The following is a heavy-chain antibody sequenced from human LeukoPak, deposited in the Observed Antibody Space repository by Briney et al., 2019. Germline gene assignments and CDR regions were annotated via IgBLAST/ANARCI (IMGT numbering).Heavy chain of an antibody. CDR1: GFTFSDYY. V-gene: IGHV3-23*01. J-gene: IGHJ5*02. CDR3: ARYCSGGRCYSGLDP. CDR2: ITDST. Sequence: PGGSLRLSCAASGFTFSDYYMSCIRQAPGKGLEWVSAITDSTYFADSVKGRFTISRDSSKNRMYLQMNSLRVEDTAVYYCARYCSGGRCYSGLDPWGQGALVTVSS. D-gene: IGHD2-15*01.